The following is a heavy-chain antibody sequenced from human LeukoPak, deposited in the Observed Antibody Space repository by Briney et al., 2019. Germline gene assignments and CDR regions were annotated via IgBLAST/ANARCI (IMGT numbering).Heavy chain of an antibody. D-gene: IGHD2-21*01. Sequence: GGSLRLSCADSGFTFSSYWMSWVRQAPGKGLEWVANIKQDGSEKYYVDSVKGRFTISRDNAKNSLYLQMNSLRAEDTAVYYCARDHRGIYSPFDYWGQGTLVTVSS. CDR2: IKQDGSEK. J-gene: IGHJ4*02. CDR3: ARDHRGIYSPFDY. V-gene: IGHV3-7*01. CDR1: GFTFSSYW.